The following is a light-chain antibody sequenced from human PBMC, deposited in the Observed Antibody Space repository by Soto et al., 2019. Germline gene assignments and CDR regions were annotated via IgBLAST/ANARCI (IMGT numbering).Light chain of an antibody. CDR2: EGS. V-gene: IGLV2-23*03. J-gene: IGLJ3*02. Sequence: QSALTQPASVSGSPGQSITISCTGTSSDVGSYNLVSWYQHHPGKAPELMIYEGSKRPSGVSNRFSGSKSGNTASLTISGLQAEDEADYYCCSYTGSSTFNWVFGGGTKLTVL. CDR1: SSDVGSYNL. CDR3: CSYTGSSTFNWV.